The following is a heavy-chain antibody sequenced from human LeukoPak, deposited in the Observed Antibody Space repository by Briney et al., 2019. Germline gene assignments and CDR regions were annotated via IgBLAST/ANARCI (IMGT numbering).Heavy chain of an antibody. CDR1: GYTFTSYG. CDR2: ISAYNGNT. Sequence: PVASVKVSCKASGYTFTSYGISWVRQAPGQGLELMGWISAYNGNTNYAQKLQGRVTMTTDTSTSTAYMELRSLRSDDTAVYYCASNPLGYCSSTSCPPMYYFDYWGQGTLVTVSS. V-gene: IGHV1-18*01. D-gene: IGHD2-2*01. J-gene: IGHJ4*02. CDR3: ASNPLGYCSSTSCPPMYYFDY.